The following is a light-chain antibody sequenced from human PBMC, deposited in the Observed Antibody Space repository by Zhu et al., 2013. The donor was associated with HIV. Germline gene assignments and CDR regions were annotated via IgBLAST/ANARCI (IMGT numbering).Light chain of an antibody. V-gene: IGLV1-47*01. CDR3: ETWDDSLSGWV. CDR1: TSNVGSNY. CDR2: VNN. J-gene: IGLJ3*02. Sequence: QSVLTQPPSASGTPGQRVTISCSGGTSNVGSNYVSWYQQFPGTTPKLLIYVNNQRPSGVPDRFSGSKSATSASLDISGLRSDDEADYYCETWDDSLSGWVFGGGTKVTVL.